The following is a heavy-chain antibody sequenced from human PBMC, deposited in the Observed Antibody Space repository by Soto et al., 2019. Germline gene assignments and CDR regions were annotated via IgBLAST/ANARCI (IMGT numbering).Heavy chain of an antibody. CDR1: GYSFTSYW. J-gene: IGHJ1*01. CDR2: SYPGDSDT. Sequence: PGESRKISGKGSGYSFTSYWIGWVRQMPGKGLEWMWISYPGDSDTRYSPSFQGQVTISADKSISTAYLQWSSLKASDTAIYYCARERRTGEYGGHPLSYLVPWGPGTLVTVSS. D-gene: IGHD3-16*01. V-gene: IGHV5-51*01. CDR3: ARERRTGEYGGHPLSYLVP.